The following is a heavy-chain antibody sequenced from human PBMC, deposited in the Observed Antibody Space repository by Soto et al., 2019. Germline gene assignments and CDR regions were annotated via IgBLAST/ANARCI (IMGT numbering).Heavy chain of an antibody. V-gene: IGHV3-30*03. Sequence: PGGSLRLSCAASGFTFSSYGMHWVRQAPGKGLEWVAVISYDGSNKYYADSVKGRFTISRDNSKNTLYLQMNSLRAEDTAVYYCAAPSYDILTGLLDYWGQGTLVTVSS. CDR1: GFTFSSYG. J-gene: IGHJ4*02. D-gene: IGHD3-9*01. CDR2: ISYDGSNK. CDR3: AAPSYDILTGLLDY.